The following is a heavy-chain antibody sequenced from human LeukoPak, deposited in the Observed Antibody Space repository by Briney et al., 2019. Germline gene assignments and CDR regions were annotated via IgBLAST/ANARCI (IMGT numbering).Heavy chain of an antibody. CDR1: GFTFSSYA. CDR2: ISYDGSNK. J-gene: IGHJ6*02. D-gene: IGHD3-9*01. CDR3: TKRYYYGMDV. Sequence: GRSLRLSCAASGFTFSSYAMHWVRQAPGKGLEWVAVISYDGSNKYYADSVKGRFTISRDNSKNTLYLQMNSLRAEDAAVYYCTKRYYYGMDVWGQGTTVTVSS. V-gene: IGHV3-30-3*02.